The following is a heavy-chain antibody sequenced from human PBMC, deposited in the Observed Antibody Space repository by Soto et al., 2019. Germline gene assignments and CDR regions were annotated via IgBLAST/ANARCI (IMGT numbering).Heavy chain of an antibody. CDR2: INGGSDSI. CDR3: AKSGDSAGWGIDF. D-gene: IGHD6-19*01. V-gene: IGHV3-48*02. Sequence: EVQRVESGGGLVQPGGSLRLYCVGSGFMFDSFAMNWVRQAPGKGLEWVAYINGGSDSIYYAESVKGRFTISRDNARNSLSLQMNSLSDEDTAVYYCAKSGDSAGWGIDFWGQGTLVTVS. CDR1: GFMFDSFA. J-gene: IGHJ4*02.